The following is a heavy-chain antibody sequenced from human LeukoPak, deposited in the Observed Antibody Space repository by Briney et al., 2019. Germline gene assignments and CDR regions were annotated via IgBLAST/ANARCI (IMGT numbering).Heavy chain of an antibody. D-gene: IGHD3-22*01. Sequence: PGGSLRLSCAASGFTFSTYSMNWVRQAPGKGLEWVSSTGGSSSYKYYADSVKGRFTISRDNAKNSLYLQMNSLRAEDTAVYYCARDQPGDSSGYFSFWYFDLWGRGTLVTVSS. CDR2: TGGSSSYK. CDR3: ARDQPGDSSGYFSFWYFDL. J-gene: IGHJ2*01. V-gene: IGHV3-21*01. CDR1: GFTFSTYS.